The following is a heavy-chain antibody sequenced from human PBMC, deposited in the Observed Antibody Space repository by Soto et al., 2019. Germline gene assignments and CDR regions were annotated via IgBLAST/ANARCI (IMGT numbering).Heavy chain of an antibody. CDR3: ARVIPGVEAWFDS. CDR1: GSTFTNFG. Sequence: XSVKVSCTSSGSTFTNFGCPWVRRAPGQGLGCMGWISAYTDTPNYAQKFQGRVTMTIDTSTSTAYMDLRSLTSDDTAVYYCARVIPGVEAWFDSWGQGTLVTVSS. J-gene: IGHJ5*01. V-gene: IGHV1-18*01. CDR2: ISAYTDTP. D-gene: IGHD2-2*01.